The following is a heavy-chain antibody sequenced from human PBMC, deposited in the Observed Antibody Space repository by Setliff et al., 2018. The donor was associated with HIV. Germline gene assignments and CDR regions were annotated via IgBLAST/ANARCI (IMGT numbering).Heavy chain of an antibody. V-gene: IGHV4-31*03. J-gene: IGHJ1*01. CDR3: ARGESSTWDLAEHFQH. Sequence: PSETLSLTCTVSGVSVSSGGYYWSWIRQHPGKGLEWIGDVQHTGTTYLNPSLKSRITISVDTSKNQFSLKLGFVTAADTAVYHCARGESSTWDLAEHFQHWGHGTLVTVSS. CDR2: VQHTGTT. CDR1: GVSVSSGGYY. D-gene: IGHD2-2*01.